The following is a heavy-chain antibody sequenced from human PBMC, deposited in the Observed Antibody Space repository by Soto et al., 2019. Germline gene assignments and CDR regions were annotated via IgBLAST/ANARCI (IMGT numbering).Heavy chain of an antibody. J-gene: IGHJ6*02. Sequence: EVQLVESGGGLVQPGGSLRLSCAASGLIFSDYHMDWVRQAPGKGLEWVGRIRRKANGYTKEYAAYVKGRLTISRDDSKNSLYLQMNSLTSEDTAVYYCAMLGGWSGGSSGMDVWGQGTTVTVSS. CDR3: AMLGGWSGGSSGMDV. D-gene: IGHD6-19*01. V-gene: IGHV3-72*01. CDR1: GLIFSDYH. CDR2: IRRKANGYTK.